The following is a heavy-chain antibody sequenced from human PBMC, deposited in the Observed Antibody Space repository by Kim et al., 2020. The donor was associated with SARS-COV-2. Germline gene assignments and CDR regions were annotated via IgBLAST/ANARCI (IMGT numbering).Heavy chain of an antibody. CDR1: GFTFSSYA. J-gene: IGHJ4*02. Sequence: GGSLRLSCAASGFTFSSYAMHWVRQAPGKGLEWVAVISYDGSNKYYADSVKGRFTISRDNPKNTLYLQMNSLRAEDTAVYYCARDGPYDTPYNFDYWGQGTLVTVSS. CDR3: ARDGPYDTPYNFDY. D-gene: IGHD3-3*01. CDR2: ISYDGSNK. V-gene: IGHV3-30*04.